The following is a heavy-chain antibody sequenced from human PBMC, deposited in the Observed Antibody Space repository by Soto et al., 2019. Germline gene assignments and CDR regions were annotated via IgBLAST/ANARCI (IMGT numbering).Heavy chain of an antibody. J-gene: IGHJ4*02. V-gene: IGHV4-39*01. D-gene: IGHD6-13*01. CDR3: SLYWLAAAGRFIYYY. CDR2: IYYSGST. CDR1: GGSISSSSYY. Sequence: SQTLSLTCTVSGGSISSSSYYWGWIRQPPGKGLEWIGSIYYSGSTYYNPSLKSRVTISVDTSKNQFSLKLSSVTAADTAVYYCSLYWLAAAGRFIYYYWGQGTLVPVSS.